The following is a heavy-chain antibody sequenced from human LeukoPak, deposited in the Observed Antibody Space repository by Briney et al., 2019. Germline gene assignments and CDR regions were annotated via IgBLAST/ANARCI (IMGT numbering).Heavy chain of an antibody. CDR3: ARDQDSSSFDY. CDR2: ISYDGSKI. J-gene: IGHJ4*02. V-gene: IGHV3-30-3*01. Sequence: GGSLRLSCAASGITFSSYAMSWVRQAPGKGLEWVTLISYDGSKIYYADSVKGRFTISRDNSKNTLYLQMNSLRAEDTAVYYCARDQDSSSFDYWGQGTLVTVSS. CDR1: GITFSSYA. D-gene: IGHD6-6*01.